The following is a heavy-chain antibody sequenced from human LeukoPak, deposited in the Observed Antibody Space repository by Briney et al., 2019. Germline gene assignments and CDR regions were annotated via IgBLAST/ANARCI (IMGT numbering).Heavy chain of an antibody. V-gene: IGHV3-30*02. Sequence: GGSLRLSCAASGFTFSSYGMHWVRQAPGKGLEWVASIRYDGNNKNYADSVKGRFTISRDNSKSTLYLQMNSLRAEDTAVYYCAKSIAVAGVGGGRIFDYWGQGTLVTVSS. CDR1: GFTFSSYG. CDR2: IRYDGNNK. J-gene: IGHJ4*02. CDR3: AKSIAVAGVGGGRIFDY. D-gene: IGHD6-19*01.